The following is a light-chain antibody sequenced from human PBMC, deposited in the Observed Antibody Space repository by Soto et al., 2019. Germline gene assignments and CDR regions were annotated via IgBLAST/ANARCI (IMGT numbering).Light chain of an antibody. V-gene: IGLV1-47*02. CDR2: SNN. CDR3: ASWDDRLGAVI. CDR1: SSNIGGTNY. Sequence: QSVLTQPPSASGTPGQRVFISCSGSSSNIGGTNYAYWYQQLPGAAPKLLMHSNNLRPSGVPERISGSKSGTSASLAISGLRSEDEAVYYCASWDDRLGAVIFGGGTKLPVL. J-gene: IGLJ2*01.